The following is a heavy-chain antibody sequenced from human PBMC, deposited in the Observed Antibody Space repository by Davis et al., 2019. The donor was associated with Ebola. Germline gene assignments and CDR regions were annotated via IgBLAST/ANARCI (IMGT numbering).Heavy chain of an antibody. CDR2: ISAYNGNT. CDR1: GYTFTSYG. CDR3: ARGGYSSGWYRGYYYYYGMDV. V-gene: IGHV1-18*04. Sequence: ASVKVSCKASGYTFTSYGISWVRQAPGQGLEWMGWISAYNGNTNYAQKLQGRVTMTRDTSTRTVYMELTSLRSEDTAVYYCARGGYSSGWYRGYYYYYGMDVWGQGTTVTVSS. D-gene: IGHD6-19*01. J-gene: IGHJ6*02.